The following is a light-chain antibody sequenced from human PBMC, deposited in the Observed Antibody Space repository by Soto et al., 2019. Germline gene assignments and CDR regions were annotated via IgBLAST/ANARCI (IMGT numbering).Light chain of an antibody. CDR1: SSDVGTYNL. CDR3: CSYAPSRTLL. CDR2: EGN. J-gene: IGLJ2*01. V-gene: IGLV2-23*01. Sequence: QSVLTQPASVSGSPGESITISCTGTSSDVGTYNLVTWYQQHPGRVPKLILYEGNKRPSGVSSRFSASKSGNTASLTISALQAEDEADYFCCSYAPSRTLLFGGGNKVSVL.